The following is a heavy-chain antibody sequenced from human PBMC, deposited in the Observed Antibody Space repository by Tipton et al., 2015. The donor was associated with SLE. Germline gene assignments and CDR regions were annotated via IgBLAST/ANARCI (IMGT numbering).Heavy chain of an antibody. V-gene: IGHV3-23*03. J-gene: IGHJ4*02. D-gene: IGHD5-18*01. CDR3: AKDLRGYSNDL. CDR2: IYSDETNT. CDR1: GFTLNNYA. Sequence: SLRLSCAASGFTLNNYAMSWVRQAPGTGLEWVSLIYSDETNTHCVDAVKGRFTISRDDSKNTLYLQMNSLRAEDTAIYYCAKDLRGYSNDLWGRGTLVTVSS.